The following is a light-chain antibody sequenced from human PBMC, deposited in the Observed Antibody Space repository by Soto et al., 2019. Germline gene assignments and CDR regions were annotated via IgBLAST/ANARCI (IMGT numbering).Light chain of an antibody. Sequence: NFMLTQPHSVSESPGKTVTISCTRSSGSIASNYVQWYQQRPGSAPTTVIYEDKQRPSGVPDQFSGSVDSSSNSASLTISGLKTEDEADYYCQSYDSSILVFGGGTKLTVL. CDR1: SGSIASNY. CDR2: EDK. J-gene: IGLJ2*01. V-gene: IGLV6-57*04. CDR3: QSYDSSILV.